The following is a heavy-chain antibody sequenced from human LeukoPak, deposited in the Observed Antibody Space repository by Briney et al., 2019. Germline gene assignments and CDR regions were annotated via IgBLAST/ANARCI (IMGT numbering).Heavy chain of an antibody. J-gene: IGHJ4*02. Sequence: GASVNVSCKTSGYTFTGYYMHWVRQAPGQGLEWMGWINTNSGATNFAQNFQGRVTMTTDTSVTTAYMDLDRLKPDDAAVYFCARGPIGGLRKGFDLWGQGTLVTVSS. CDR3: ARGPIGGLRKGFDL. CDR2: INTNSGAT. V-gene: IGHV1-2*02. CDR1: GYTFTGYY. D-gene: IGHD1-26*01.